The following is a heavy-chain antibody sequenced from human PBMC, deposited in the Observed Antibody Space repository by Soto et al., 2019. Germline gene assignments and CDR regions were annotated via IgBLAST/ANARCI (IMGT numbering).Heavy chain of an antibody. CDR2: IYYSGST. V-gene: IGHV4-31*03. D-gene: IGHD3-22*01. Sequence: PSETLSLTCXVSGGSISSGGYYWSWIRQHPGKGLEWIGYIYYSGSTYYNPSLKSRVTISVDTSKNQFSLKLSSVTAADTAVYYCARSPRLDYYDTPPAWFDPWGQGTLVTVSS. J-gene: IGHJ5*02. CDR3: ARSPRLDYYDTPPAWFDP. CDR1: GGSISSGGYY.